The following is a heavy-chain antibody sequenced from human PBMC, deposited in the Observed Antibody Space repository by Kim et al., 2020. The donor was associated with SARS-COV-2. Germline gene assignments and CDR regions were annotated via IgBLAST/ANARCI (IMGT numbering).Heavy chain of an antibody. D-gene: IGHD3-9*01. CDR3: ARRWYYDILCLDY. Sequence: YNPALKSRVTISVDTSKNQFSLKLSSVTAADTAVYYCARRWYYDILCLDYWGQGTLVTVSS. V-gene: IGHV4-34*01. J-gene: IGHJ4*02.